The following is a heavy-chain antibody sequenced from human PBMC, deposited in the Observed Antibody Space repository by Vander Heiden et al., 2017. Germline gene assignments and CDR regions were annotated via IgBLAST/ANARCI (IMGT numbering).Heavy chain of an antibody. CDR1: GFPFSSYA. CDR2: ISGSGGST. Sequence: EVQLLESGGGLVQPGGSLRLSRAASGFPFSSYAMIWVRQAPGKGLEWVSAISGSGGSTYYADSVKGRFTISRDNSKNTLYLQMNSLRAEDTAVYYCAKVDTAKEAFDIWGQGTMVTVSS. D-gene: IGHD5-18*01. CDR3: AKVDTAKEAFDI. J-gene: IGHJ3*02. V-gene: IGHV3-23*01.